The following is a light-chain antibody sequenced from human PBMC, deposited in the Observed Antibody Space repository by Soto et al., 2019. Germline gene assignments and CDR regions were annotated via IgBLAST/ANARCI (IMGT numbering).Light chain of an antibody. V-gene: IGLV2-14*01. J-gene: IGLJ1*01. Sequence: QSALTQPASVSGSPGQSITISCTGTSGDIGSYNRVSWYQQHPGKAPKLIIYEVTDRPSGVSNHFSGSKSGNTASLTISGLQAGDEAEYYCSSYTNINTRACVFGTGTKVTVL. CDR1: SGDIGSYNR. CDR2: EVT. CDR3: SSYTNINTRACV.